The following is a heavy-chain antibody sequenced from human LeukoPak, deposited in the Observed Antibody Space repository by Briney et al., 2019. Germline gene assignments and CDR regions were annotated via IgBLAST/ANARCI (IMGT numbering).Heavy chain of an antibody. CDR1: GYTFTGYY. J-gene: IGHJ4*02. CDR3: ARDIISGSSWYGY. D-gene: IGHD6-13*01. CDR2: INPNSGGT. V-gene: IGHV1-2*02. Sequence: GAPVEVSCKPSGYTFTGYYMHWVRQAPGQGLEGMGWINPNSGGTNYAQKFQGRVTMTRDTSISTAYMELSRLRSDDSAVYYCARDIISGSSWYGYWGQGTLVTVSS.